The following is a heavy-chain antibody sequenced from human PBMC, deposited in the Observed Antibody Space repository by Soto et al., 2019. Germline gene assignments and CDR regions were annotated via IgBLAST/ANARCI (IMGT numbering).Heavy chain of an antibody. V-gene: IGHV3-9*01. D-gene: IGHD2-15*01. CDR3: AKGCPDVFCSGGRCYFDY. CDR1: GFTFDDYA. CDR2: ISWNSNII. J-gene: IGHJ4*02. Sequence: EVQLVESGGGLVQPGRSLRLSCAASGFTFDDYAMHWVRRVPGKGLEWVSSISWNSNIIGYADSVKGRFTISRDNAKNSLYLQMNSLRPEDTALYYCAKGCPDVFCSGGRCYFDYWGQGTLVTVSS.